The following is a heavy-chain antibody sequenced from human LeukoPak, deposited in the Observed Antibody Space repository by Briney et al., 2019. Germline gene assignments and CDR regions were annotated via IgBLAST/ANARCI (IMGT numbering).Heavy chain of an antibody. V-gene: IGHV1-2*02. CDR1: GYTFTDYY. CDR3: ARAGSTAGAFYFDY. D-gene: IGHD1-14*01. CDR2: VNPNSGGT. Sequence: ASVKVSCKASGYTFTDYYIHYVRQAPGQGLEWVGWVNPNSGGTNYAQKFQARVTMTRGTSISTAYMELSGLRSDDTAMFFCARAGSTAGAFYFDYWGQGTLVTVSS. J-gene: IGHJ4*02.